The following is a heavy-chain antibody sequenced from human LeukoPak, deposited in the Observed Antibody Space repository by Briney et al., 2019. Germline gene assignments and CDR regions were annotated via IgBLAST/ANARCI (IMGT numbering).Heavy chain of an antibody. D-gene: IGHD4-17*01. V-gene: IGHV1-18*01. Sequence: ASVKVSCEASGYTLTSYGINWVRQAPGQGLEWMGWISTQSGNTNYAQKVQGRLTLTTDRSTNTAYMELRSLRSDDTAVYYCARGAYGDKWGQGTMVTVSS. CDR1: GYTLTSYG. CDR3: ARGAYGDK. J-gene: IGHJ4*02. CDR2: ISTQSGNT.